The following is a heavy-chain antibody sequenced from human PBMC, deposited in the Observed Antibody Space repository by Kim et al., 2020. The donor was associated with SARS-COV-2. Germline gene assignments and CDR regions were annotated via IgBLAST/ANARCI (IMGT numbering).Heavy chain of an antibody. CDR2: IKSKTDGGTT. J-gene: IGHJ4*02. CDR3: TTDPASGRIAVAGGIKFDY. V-gene: IGHV3-15*01. Sequence: GGSLRLSCAASGFTFSNAWMSWVRQAPGKGLEWVGRIKSKTDGGTTDYAAPVKGRFTISRDDSKNTLYLQMNSLKTEDTAVYYCTTDPASGRIAVAGGIKFDYWGQGTLVTVSS. CDR1: GFTFSNAW. D-gene: IGHD6-19*01.